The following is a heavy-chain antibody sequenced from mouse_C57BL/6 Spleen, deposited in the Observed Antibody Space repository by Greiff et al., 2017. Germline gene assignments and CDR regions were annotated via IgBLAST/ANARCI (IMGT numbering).Heavy chain of an antibody. V-gene: IGHV5-17*01. J-gene: IGHJ2*01. D-gene: IGHD3-3*01. CDR2: ISSGSSTI. CDR3: ARGGTVDY. Sequence: EVKLVESGGGLVKPGGSLKLSCAASGFTFSDYGMHWVSQAPEKGLEWVAYISSGSSTIYYADTVKGRFTISRDNAKNTLFLQMTSLRSEDTALYYCARGGTVDYWGQGTTLTVSS. CDR1: GFTFSDYG.